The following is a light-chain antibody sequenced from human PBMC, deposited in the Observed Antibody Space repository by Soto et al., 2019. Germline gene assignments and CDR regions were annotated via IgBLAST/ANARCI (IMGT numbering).Light chain of an antibody. J-gene: IGKJ1*01. V-gene: IGKV1-5*03. Sequence: DIPMTPSPSTLSASVTDRVTLPCRSSQSISSWLAWYQQKPGKAPKLLIYKASSLESGVPSRFSGSGSGTEFTLTISSLQPDDFATYYCQQYNSYSWTFGQGTKVDI. CDR3: QQYNSYSWT. CDR2: KAS. CDR1: QSISSW.